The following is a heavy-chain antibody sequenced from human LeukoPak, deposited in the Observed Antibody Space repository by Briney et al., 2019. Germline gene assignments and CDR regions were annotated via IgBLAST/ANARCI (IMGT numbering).Heavy chain of an antibody. CDR3: ARGPLTDYYYFDS. D-gene: IGHD3-9*01. CDR1: GGSIDSDY. V-gene: IGHV4-59*01. CDR2: IYYSGPT. Sequence: KPSETLSLTCTVSGGSIDSDYWSWIRQPPGKGLEWIGYIYYSGPTNYNPSLKSRVTISVDTSKSQFSLRLSSVTAADTAMYYCARGPLTDYYYFDSWGQGNLVTVSS. J-gene: IGHJ4*02.